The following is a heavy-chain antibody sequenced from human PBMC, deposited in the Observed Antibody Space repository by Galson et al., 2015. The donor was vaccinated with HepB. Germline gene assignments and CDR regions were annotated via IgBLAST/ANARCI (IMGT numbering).Heavy chain of an antibody. CDR1: GYTFTVYY. V-gene: IGHV1-2*02. Sequence: SVKVSCKVSGYTFTVYYLHWVRQAPGQGLEWMGWINPNSGGTNYAQKFQGRVTMTRDTSISTAYMELSRLRSDDTAVYYCASSDFWSGYYFDQWGQGTLVTCSS. J-gene: IGHJ4*02. D-gene: IGHD3-3*01. CDR2: INPNSGGT. CDR3: ASSDFWSGYYFDQ.